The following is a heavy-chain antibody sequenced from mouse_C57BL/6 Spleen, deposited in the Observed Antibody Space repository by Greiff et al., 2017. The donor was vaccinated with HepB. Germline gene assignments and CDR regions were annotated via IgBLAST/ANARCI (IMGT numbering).Heavy chain of an antibody. D-gene: IGHD1-1*02. V-gene: IGHV1-82*01. CDR1: GYAFSSSW. J-gene: IGHJ4*01. Sequence: VQLKQSGPELVKPGASVKISCKASGYAFSSSWMNWVKQRPGKGLEWIGRIYPGDGDTNYNGKFKGKATLTADKSSSTAYMQLSSLTSEDSAVYFCARPLSYYAMDYWGQGTSVTVSS. CDR2: IYPGDGDT. CDR3: ARPLSYYAMDY.